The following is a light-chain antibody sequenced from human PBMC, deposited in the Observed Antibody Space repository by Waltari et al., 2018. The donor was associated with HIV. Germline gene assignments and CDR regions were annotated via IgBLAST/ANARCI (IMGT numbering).Light chain of an antibody. CDR1: NIGSNS. J-gene: IGLJ2*01. CDR2: DDV. Sequence: SYVLSQSPSLSVAPGQTATISWGNIGSNSVQWYRQKPGRAPLLVVLDDVDRSAGIPARFSGARSGERATLTIRGVEAGDEADYYCQVWDRSYKEAVFGGGT. CDR3: QVWDRSYKEAV. V-gene: IGLV3-21*02.